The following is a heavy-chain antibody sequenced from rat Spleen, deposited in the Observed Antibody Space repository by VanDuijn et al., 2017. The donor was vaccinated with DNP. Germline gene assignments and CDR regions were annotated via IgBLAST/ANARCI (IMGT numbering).Heavy chain of an antibody. D-gene: IGHD1-11*01. CDR3: AKHGDDYGYWYFDF. V-gene: IGHV5-25*01. CDR1: GFTFSDYA. J-gene: IGHJ1*01. CDR2: IPSGDGTT. Sequence: EVQLVESGGGLVQPGRSLKLSCAASGFTFSDYAMAWVRQVPGKGLEWVASIPSGDGTTYYPDSVKGRFTISRDNAKSTLYLQMDSLRSEDTATYYCAKHGDDYGYWYFDFWGPGTMVTVSS.